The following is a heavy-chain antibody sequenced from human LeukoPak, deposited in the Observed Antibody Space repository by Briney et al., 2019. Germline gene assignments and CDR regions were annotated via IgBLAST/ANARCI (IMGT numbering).Heavy chain of an antibody. CDR3: ARDTSY. D-gene: IGHD1-26*01. Sequence: PGGSLRLSCAASGFTFSTYNMNWVRQAPGKGLEWVSYISPTSSTIYYADSVKGRFTISRDNAKNSLYLQMNSLRAEDTAVYYCARDTSYWGQGTMVTVSS. CDR1: GFTFSTYN. CDR2: ISPTSSTI. J-gene: IGHJ3*01. V-gene: IGHV3-48*01.